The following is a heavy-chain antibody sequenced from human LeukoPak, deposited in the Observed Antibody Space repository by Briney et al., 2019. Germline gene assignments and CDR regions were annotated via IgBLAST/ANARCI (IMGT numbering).Heavy chain of an antibody. CDR2: ISGSDSRT. CDR3: AKGDYYDFDY. Sequence: GRSLRLSCAASGFTFSSYAMSWVRQAPAKGLEWVSAISGSDSRTYYADSVKGRFTISRDNSKNTLYLQMNSLSAEDTAVYYCAKGDYYDFDYWGQGTLVTVSS. D-gene: IGHD3-10*01. V-gene: IGHV3-23*01. CDR1: GFTFSSYA. J-gene: IGHJ4*02.